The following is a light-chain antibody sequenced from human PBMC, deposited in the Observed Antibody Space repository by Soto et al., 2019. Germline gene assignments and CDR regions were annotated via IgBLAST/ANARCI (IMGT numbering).Light chain of an antibody. CDR2: DVS. J-gene: IGKJ2*01. CDR3: QQYDGLPRT. V-gene: IGKV1-33*01. Sequence: DIRLSQSPSSLSASVGARVTITCQASQDISDHLNWYQQKPGKAPRLLLYDVSNLQRGIPSRFSGSGSGTDFTFTISCLQPEDFATYFCQQYDGLPRTFGQGTKMDI. CDR1: QDISDH.